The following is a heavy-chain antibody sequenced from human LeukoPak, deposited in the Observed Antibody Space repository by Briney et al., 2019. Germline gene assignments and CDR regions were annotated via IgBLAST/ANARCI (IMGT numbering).Heavy chain of an antibody. J-gene: IGHJ3*02. CDR2: ISGGSSTM. V-gene: IGHV3-48*02. CDR3: ARDTSLPHDAFDI. D-gene: IGHD3-16*02. Sequence: GGSLRLSCAASGFTFSSYSMNWVRQAPGKGLEWVSYISGGSSTMYYADSVKGRFTISRDNAKNSVYLQMNSLRDEDTAVYYCARDTSLPHDAFDIWGQGTMVTVSS. CDR1: GFTFSSYS.